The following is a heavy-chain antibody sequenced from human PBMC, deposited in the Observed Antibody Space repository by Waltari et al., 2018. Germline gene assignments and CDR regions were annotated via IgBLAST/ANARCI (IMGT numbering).Heavy chain of an antibody. D-gene: IGHD6-13*01. Sequence: QVQLVQSGAEVKKPGSSVKVSCTASGCTFSRSAISWVRPAPGQGLSWMGGIIPIFGTANYAQKFKGRVTITTDESTSTAYMELSSLRSEDTAVYYCASIREYSSSWYPNYYYGMDVWGQGTTVTVSS. V-gene: IGHV1-69*05. CDR2: IIPIFGTA. CDR1: GCTFSRSA. J-gene: IGHJ6*02. CDR3: ASIREYSSSWYPNYYYGMDV.